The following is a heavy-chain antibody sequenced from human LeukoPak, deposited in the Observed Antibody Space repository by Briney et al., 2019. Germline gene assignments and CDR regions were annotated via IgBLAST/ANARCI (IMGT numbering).Heavy chain of an antibody. Sequence: PGGSLRLSCAASGFTFSSYSMNWVRQAPGKGLEWVSYISSSSSTIYYADSVKGRFTISRDNAKNSLYLQMNSLRAEDTAVYYCARDGLGLRWYPPAFDIWGQGTMVTVSS. CDR1: GFTFSSYS. CDR3: ARDGLGLRWYPPAFDI. CDR2: ISSSSSTI. D-gene: IGHD4-23*01. J-gene: IGHJ3*02. V-gene: IGHV3-48*01.